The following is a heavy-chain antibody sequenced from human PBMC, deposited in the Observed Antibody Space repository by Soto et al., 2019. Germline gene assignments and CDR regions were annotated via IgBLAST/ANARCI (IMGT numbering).Heavy chain of an antibody. Sequence: MLSETLSLTCSASSGSISTNYWSWIRQPPGKGLEWIGYIYYSGGTNYNPSLRSRVTLSVDTSKDQFSLKLTSVTAADTAVYYCTTQGFGGLHGLVDVWGQGTTVT. CDR2: IYYSGGT. D-gene: IGHD3-10*01. J-gene: IGHJ6*02. CDR3: TTQGFGGLHGLVDV. V-gene: IGHV4-59*08. CDR1: SGSISTNY.